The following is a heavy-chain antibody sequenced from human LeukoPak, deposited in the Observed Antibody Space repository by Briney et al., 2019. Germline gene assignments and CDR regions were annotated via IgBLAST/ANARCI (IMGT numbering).Heavy chain of an antibody. Sequence: GGSLRLSCAASGFTFSSYSMNWVRQPPGKGLEWVSVISVSGGSSNYGDSVKGRFTVSRDNSKNTLYLQMNSLRVEDTAIYYCAKAKDYYGSGSYPDYWGQGTLSPSPQ. CDR2: ISVSGGSS. D-gene: IGHD3-10*01. J-gene: IGHJ4*02. V-gene: IGHV3-23*01. CDR1: GFTFSSYS. CDR3: AKAKDYYGSGSYPDY.